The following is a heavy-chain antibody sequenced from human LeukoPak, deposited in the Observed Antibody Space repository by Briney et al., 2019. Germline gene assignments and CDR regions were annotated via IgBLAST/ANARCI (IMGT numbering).Heavy chain of an antibody. CDR3: TRVNYFGSGSYRYFDY. CDR2: IRSEAYGGTT. CDR1: GFTFGDYA. V-gene: IGHV3-49*04. Sequence: GGSLRLSCTASGFTFGDYAMSWVRQAPGKGLEWVGFIRSEAYGGTTEYAASVKGRFTISRDDSKSIAYPQMNSLKTEDTAVYSCTRVNYFGSGSYRYFDYWGQGTLVTVSS. J-gene: IGHJ4*02. D-gene: IGHD3-10*01.